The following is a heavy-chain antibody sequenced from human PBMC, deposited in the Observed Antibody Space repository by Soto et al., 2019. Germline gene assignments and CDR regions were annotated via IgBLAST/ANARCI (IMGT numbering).Heavy chain of an antibody. CDR2: IWYDGSNK. CDR3: ARDLRLSEQLVGY. V-gene: IGHV3-33*01. J-gene: IGHJ4*02. Sequence: PGGALRVSCAASGFTFSSYGMHWVRQAPGKGLEWVAVIWYDGSNKYYADSVKGRFTISRDNSKNTLYLQMNSLRAEDTAVYYCARDLRLSEQLVGYWRQGTLVTVS. D-gene: IGHD6-6*01. CDR1: GFTFSSYG.